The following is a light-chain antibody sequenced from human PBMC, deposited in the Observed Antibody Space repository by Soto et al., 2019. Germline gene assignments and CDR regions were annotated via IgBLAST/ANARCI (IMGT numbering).Light chain of an antibody. J-gene: IGKJ4*01. CDR2: GAS. Sequence: EIVLTQYPGTLSLSPGERATLSCRASQSVSSSYLAWYQQKPGQAPRLLIYGASSRATGIPDRFSGSGSGTDFTLTISRLEPEDFAVYYCQQYGSSLLTFGGGTKVDIK. CDR1: QSVSSSY. CDR3: QQYGSSLLT. V-gene: IGKV3-20*01.